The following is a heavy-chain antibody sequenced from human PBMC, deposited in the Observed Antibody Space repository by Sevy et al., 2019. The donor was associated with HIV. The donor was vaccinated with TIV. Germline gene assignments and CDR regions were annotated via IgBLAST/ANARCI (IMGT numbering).Heavy chain of an antibody. CDR1: GDSISGYY. D-gene: IGHD6-6*01. J-gene: IGHJ4*02. CDR3: ARDRTYGSSELDY. Sequence: SETLSLICTVSGDSISGYYWSWLRQSPGKGLEWIGAIYYSGSTNYNPSLESRVTISVDTSKSRFSLNLSSVTAADTAVFYCARDRTYGSSELDYWGQGILVTVSS. CDR2: IYYSGST. V-gene: IGHV4-59*01.